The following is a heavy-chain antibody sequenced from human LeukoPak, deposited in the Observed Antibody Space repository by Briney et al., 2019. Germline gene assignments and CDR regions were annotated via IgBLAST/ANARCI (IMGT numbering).Heavy chain of an antibody. CDR2: IIPIFGTA. CDR1: GGTFSSYA. V-gene: IGHV1-69*05. CDR3: ARGRVATILYYYMDV. J-gene: IGHJ6*03. Sequence: SVKVSCKASGGTFSSYAISWVRQAPGQGLEWMGGIIPIFGTANYAQKFQGRVTITTDESTSTAYMELSGLRSEDTAVYYCARGRVATILYYYMDVWGKGTTVTVSS. D-gene: IGHD5-12*01.